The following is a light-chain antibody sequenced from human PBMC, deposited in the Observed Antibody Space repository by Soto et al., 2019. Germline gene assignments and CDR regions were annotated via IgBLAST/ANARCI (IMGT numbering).Light chain of an antibody. V-gene: IGKV1-27*01. CDR1: QGIYNY. J-gene: IGKJ3*01. CDR3: QKCNSAPFT. Sequence: DTQMTQSPSSLSASVGDRVTITCRASQGIYNYLAWYQQKPGKVPKILIYAASSLVSGVPSRFSGSGSGTDFPLTISRLQPEDVATYYCQKCNSAPFTFGPGTKVDIK. CDR2: AAS.